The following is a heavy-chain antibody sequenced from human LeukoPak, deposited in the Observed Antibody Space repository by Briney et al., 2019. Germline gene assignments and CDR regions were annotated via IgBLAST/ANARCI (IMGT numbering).Heavy chain of an antibody. D-gene: IGHD5-24*01. CDR3: ARGARGGYTVNFDY. J-gene: IGHJ4*02. Sequence: SETLSLTCTVSGGSISSYYWSWIRQPPGKGLEWIGYIYYSGSTKYNPSLKSRVTISVDTSKNQFSLKLSSVTAADTAVYYCARGARGGYTVNFDYWGQGILVTVSS. CDR1: GGSISSYY. V-gene: IGHV4-59*01. CDR2: IYYSGST.